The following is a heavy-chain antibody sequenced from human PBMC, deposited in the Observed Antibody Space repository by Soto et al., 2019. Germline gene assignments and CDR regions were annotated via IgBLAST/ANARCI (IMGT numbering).Heavy chain of an antibody. CDR3: AISRFGELFLDV. CDR2: IYYSGST. V-gene: IGHV4-39*07. D-gene: IGHD3-10*01. Sequence: SETLSLTCTVSGGSISSSSYYWGWIRQPPGKGLEWIGGIYYSGSTYYNPSLKSRVTISVDTSKNQFSLKLSSVTAADTAVYYCAISRFGELFLDVWGKGTTVTV. CDR1: GGSISSSSYY. J-gene: IGHJ6*03.